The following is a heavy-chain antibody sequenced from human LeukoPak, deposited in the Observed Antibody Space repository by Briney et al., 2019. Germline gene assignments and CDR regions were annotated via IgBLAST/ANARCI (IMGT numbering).Heavy chain of an antibody. CDR2: IIPIFGTA. J-gene: IGHJ4*02. D-gene: IGHD3-22*01. CDR3: ASPLGDSSGYYYAN. Sequence: SVKVSCKGSGGTFSSYAISWVRQAPGQGLEWMGGIIPIFGTANYAQKFQGRVTITADKSTSTAYMELSSLRSEDTAVYYCASPLGDSSGYYYANWGQGTLVTVSS. CDR1: GGTFSSYA. V-gene: IGHV1-69*06.